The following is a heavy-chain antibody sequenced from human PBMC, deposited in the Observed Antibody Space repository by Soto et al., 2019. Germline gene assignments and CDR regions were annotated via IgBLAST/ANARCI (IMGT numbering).Heavy chain of an antibody. Sequence: SVKVSCKASGYTFTSYAMHWVRQAPGQRLEWMGWINAGNGNTKYSQKFQGRVTITRDTSASTAYMELSSLGSEDTAVYYCARSIVVVTALDSWGQGILVTVSS. CDR1: GYTFTSYA. D-gene: IGHD2-21*02. CDR2: INAGNGNT. J-gene: IGHJ4*02. CDR3: ARSIVVVTALDS. V-gene: IGHV1-3*01.